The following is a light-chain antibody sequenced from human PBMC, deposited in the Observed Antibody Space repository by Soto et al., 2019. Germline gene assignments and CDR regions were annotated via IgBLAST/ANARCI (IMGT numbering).Light chain of an antibody. Sequence: EIVLTQSPGTLSLSPGERVTLSCRASQSVSSNYLAWYQQKPGQAPRLLIYGASSRATGIPDRFSGSGSGTDFALTISRLEPEDFSVYYCQQYCSSQFTFGPGTKVDIK. V-gene: IGKV3-20*01. J-gene: IGKJ3*01. CDR2: GAS. CDR1: QSVSSNY. CDR3: QQYCSSQFT.